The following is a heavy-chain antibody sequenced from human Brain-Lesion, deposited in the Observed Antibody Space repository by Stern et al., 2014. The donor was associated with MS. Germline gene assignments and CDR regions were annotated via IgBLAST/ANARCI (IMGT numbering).Heavy chain of an antibody. CDR3: ARRGDSSSSGFDY. V-gene: IGHV5-51*01. Sequence: EVQLVESGAEGKKPGESLKISWKGSGYRFTSNWIPWVRQMPGKGLQGMGIIWPGDSDTRYSPSFQGQVPISADKSISTAYLQWSSLQASDTAMYYCARRGDSSSSGFDYWGQGTLVIVSS. D-gene: IGHD6-6*01. CDR1: GYRFTSNW. J-gene: IGHJ4*02. CDR2: IWPGDSDT.